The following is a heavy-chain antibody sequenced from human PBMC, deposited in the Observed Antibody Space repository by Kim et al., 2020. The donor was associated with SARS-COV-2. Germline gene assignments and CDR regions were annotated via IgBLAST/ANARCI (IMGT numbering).Heavy chain of an antibody. Sequence: GGSLRLSCAASGFTFSSYWMHWVRQAPGKGLVWVSRINSDGSSTSYADSVKGRFTISRDNAKNTLYLQMNSLRAEDTAVYYCARDTANYDFWSGYSQLYNYYGMDVWGHGTTVTVSS. J-gene: IGHJ6*02. D-gene: IGHD3-3*01. CDR1: GFTFSSYW. CDR2: INSDGSST. CDR3: ARDTANYDFWSGYSQLYNYYGMDV. V-gene: IGHV3-74*01.